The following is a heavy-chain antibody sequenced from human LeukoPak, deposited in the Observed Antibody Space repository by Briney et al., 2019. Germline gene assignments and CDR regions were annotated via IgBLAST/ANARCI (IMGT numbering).Heavy chain of an antibody. CDR3: ARLGSYSYNWFDP. CDR2: IYYSGST. J-gene: IGHJ5*02. D-gene: IGHD3-10*01. V-gene: IGHV4-39*07. Sequence: SETLSLTCTVSGGSISSSSYYWGWIRQPPGRGLEWIGSIYYSGSTYYNPSLKSRVTISVDTSKNQFSLKLSSVTAADTAVYYCARLGSYSYNWFDPWGQGTLVTVSS. CDR1: GGSISSSSYY.